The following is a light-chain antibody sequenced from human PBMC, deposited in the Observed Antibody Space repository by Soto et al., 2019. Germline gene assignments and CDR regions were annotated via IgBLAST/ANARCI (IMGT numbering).Light chain of an antibody. CDR2: DAS. CDR1: QSVSSS. J-gene: IGKJ5*01. Sequence: EIVLPQSPATLSLSPGEGATLSCRASQSVSSSLAWYQQKPGQAPRLLIYDASNRATGIPARFSGSGSGTDFTLTISSLEPEDFAVYYCQQRSSWPSLTFGQGTRLEI. V-gene: IGKV3-11*01. CDR3: QQRSSWPSLT.